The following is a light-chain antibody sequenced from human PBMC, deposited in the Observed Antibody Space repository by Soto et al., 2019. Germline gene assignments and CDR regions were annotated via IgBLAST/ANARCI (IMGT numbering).Light chain of an antibody. CDR1: SSDVGTYDF. CDR2: DVS. V-gene: IGLV2-11*01. Sequence: QSALAQPRPVSGSPGQSVTISCTGTSSDVGTYDFVSWYQQHPGKAPRLMIFDVSERPSGVPDRFSGSKSGNTASLTISGLQAEYEADYYCCLHAVTFYLFGTGTKVTVL. J-gene: IGLJ1*01. CDR3: CLHAVTFYL.